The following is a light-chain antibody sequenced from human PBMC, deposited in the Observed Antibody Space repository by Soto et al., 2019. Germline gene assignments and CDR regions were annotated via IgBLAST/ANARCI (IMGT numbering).Light chain of an antibody. CDR1: QSLSSSY. CDR2: GAS. CDR3: QHYRNSPLT. V-gene: IGKV3-20*01. Sequence: EIVLTQSPGTLSLSPGERATLSCRSSQSLSSSYLAWYQQKPDQAPRLLIYGASSRATGIPDRFSGSGSGTDFTLTIGSLEPEDVAVYYCQHYRNSPLTFGGGTKVDIK. J-gene: IGKJ4*01.